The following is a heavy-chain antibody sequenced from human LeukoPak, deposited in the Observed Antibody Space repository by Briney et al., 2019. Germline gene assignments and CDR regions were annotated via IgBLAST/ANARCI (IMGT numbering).Heavy chain of an antibody. J-gene: IGHJ4*02. CDR1: GFTFSSYA. Sequence: GRSLRLSCAASGFTFSSYAMHWVRQAPGKGLEWVAVISYDGSNKYYADSVKGRFTISRDNSKNTLYLQMNSLRAEDTAVYYCARVRPSMITFGGALDYWGQGTLVTVSS. V-gene: IGHV3-30*04. CDR2: ISYDGSNK. CDR3: ARVRPSMITFGGALDY. D-gene: IGHD3-16*01.